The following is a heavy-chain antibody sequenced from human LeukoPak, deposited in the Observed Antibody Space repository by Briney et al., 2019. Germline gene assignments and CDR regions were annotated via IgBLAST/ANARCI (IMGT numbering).Heavy chain of an antibody. J-gene: IGHJ4*02. V-gene: IGHV3-7*01. CDR3: ARDKIVGATYFDY. CDR1: GFTFATYG. Sequence: GGSLRLSCAASGFTFATYGMSWVRQAPGKGLEWVANIKQDGSEKYYVDSVKGRFTISRDNAKNSLYLQMNSLRAEDTAVYYCARDKIVGATYFDYWGQGTLVTVSS. CDR2: IKQDGSEK. D-gene: IGHD1-26*01.